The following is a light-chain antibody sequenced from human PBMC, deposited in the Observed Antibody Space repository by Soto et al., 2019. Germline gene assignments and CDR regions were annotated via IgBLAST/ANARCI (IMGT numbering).Light chain of an antibody. J-gene: IGKJ5*01. V-gene: IGKV1D-13*01. CDR2: DAS. Sequence: AIQLTQSPSSLSASVGDRVTITCRASQGISSALAWYQQKPGKAPKLLIYDASSFESGVPSRFSGSGSGTDFTLTISSLQPEDFATYYCQQFNNYLPITFGQGTRLEIK. CDR3: QQFNNYLPIT. CDR1: QGISSA.